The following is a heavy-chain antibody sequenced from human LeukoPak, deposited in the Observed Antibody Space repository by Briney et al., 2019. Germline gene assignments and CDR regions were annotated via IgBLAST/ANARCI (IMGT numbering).Heavy chain of an antibody. V-gene: IGHV4-59*12. D-gene: IGHD3-22*01. J-gene: IGHJ4*02. Sequence: PSETLSLTCTVSGGSISNYYWSWFRQPPGKGLEWIGYIYYSGSTNYNPSTKSRVTISVDTSKNQFSLKLSSVTAADTAVYYCARGGVRTLGTMIKQRALIDYWGQGTLVTVSS. CDR2: IYYSGST. CDR3: ARGGVRTLGTMIKQRALIDY. CDR1: GGSISNYY.